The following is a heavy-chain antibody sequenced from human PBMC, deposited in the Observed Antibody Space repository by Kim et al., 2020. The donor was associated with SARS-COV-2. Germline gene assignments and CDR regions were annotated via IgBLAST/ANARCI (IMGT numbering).Heavy chain of an antibody. Sequence: DTVKGRFTISRDNSKNTLYLQMNSLRAEDTAVYYWAKDLIAAADPVYFQHWGQGTLVTVSS. J-gene: IGHJ1*01. D-gene: IGHD6-13*01. V-gene: IGHV3-23*01. CDR3: AKDLIAAADPVYFQH.